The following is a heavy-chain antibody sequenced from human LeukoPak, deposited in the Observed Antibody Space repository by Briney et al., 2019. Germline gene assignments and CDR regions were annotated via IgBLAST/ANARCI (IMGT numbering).Heavy chain of an antibody. J-gene: IGHJ4*02. D-gene: IGHD6-6*01. CDR2: IHNYETTE. V-gene: IGHV3-30*02. CDR1: GFTFSSFG. Sequence: GGSLRLSCAASGFTFSSFGMHWVRQTPGKGLEWVTFIHNYETTEYYADSVKGRFTISRDNSKNTLYLQMNSLRAEDTAVYYCARAYSSSTALALGIDYWGQGTLVTVSS. CDR3: ARAYSSSTALALGIDY.